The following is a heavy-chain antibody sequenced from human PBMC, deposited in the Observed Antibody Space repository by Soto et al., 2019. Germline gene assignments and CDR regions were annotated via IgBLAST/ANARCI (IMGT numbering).Heavy chain of an antibody. Sequence: SETLSLTCAVSGGSISSSNWWSWVRQPPGKGLEWIGEIYHSGSTNYNPSLKSRVTISVDKSKNQFSLKLSSVTAADTAVYYCARRITMVRGVPGDFDYWGQGTLVTVSS. V-gene: IGHV4-4*02. D-gene: IGHD3-10*01. CDR1: GGSISSSNW. CDR3: ARRITMVRGVPGDFDY. J-gene: IGHJ4*02. CDR2: IYHSGST.